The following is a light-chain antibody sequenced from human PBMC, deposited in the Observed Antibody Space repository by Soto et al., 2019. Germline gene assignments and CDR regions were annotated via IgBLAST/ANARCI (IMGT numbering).Light chain of an antibody. CDR3: QQYNTYAT. V-gene: IGKV1-5*01. J-gene: IGKJ5*01. CDR2: HAS. Sequence: DIQVTKSASTLPASVGDRVTITCRASQSISNWLAWYQQKPGTAPKVLIYHASTLKTGVPSRFSGSGSGSEFNFTITGLQPDDFATYFCQQYNTYATFGQGTRLEIK. CDR1: QSISNW.